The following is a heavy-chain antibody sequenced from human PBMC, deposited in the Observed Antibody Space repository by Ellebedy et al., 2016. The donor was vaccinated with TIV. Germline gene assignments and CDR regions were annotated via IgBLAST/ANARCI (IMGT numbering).Heavy chain of an antibody. CDR1: GGSISSYY. Sequence: GSLRLSCTVSGGSISSYYWSWIRQPPGKGLEWIGYIYYSGSTNYNPSLKSRVTISVDTSKNQFSLKLSSVTAADTAVYYCARHEVSRRRPPTYYFDYWGQGTLVTVSS. CDR2: IYYSGST. CDR3: ARHEVSRRRPPTYYFDY. D-gene: IGHD1-14*01. J-gene: IGHJ4*02. V-gene: IGHV4-59*08.